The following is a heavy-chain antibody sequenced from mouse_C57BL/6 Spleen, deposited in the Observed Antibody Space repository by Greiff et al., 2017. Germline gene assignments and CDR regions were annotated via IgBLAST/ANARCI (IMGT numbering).Heavy chain of an antibody. Sequence: QVQLQQPGAELVRPGSSVKLSCKASGYTFTSYWMDCVKQRPGQGLEWIGNIYPSDSETHYNQKFKDKATLTVDKSSSTAYMQLSSLTSEDSAVYYCAREDYGSSPDYWGQGTTLTVSS. V-gene: IGHV1-61*01. J-gene: IGHJ2*01. D-gene: IGHD1-1*01. CDR3: AREDYGSSPDY. CDR2: IYPSDSET. CDR1: GYTFTSYW.